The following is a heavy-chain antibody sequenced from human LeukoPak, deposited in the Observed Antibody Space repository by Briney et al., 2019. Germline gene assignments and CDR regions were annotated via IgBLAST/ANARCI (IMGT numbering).Heavy chain of an antibody. CDR2: IKQDGSEK. Sequence: GGSLRLTCAASGFTFSSYWMSWVRQAPGKGLEWVANIKQDGSEKYYVDSVKGRFTISRDNAKNSLYLQMNSLRAEDTAVYYCARLLNYDSSGTSAEYFQHWGQGTLVTVSS. J-gene: IGHJ1*01. V-gene: IGHV3-7*01. D-gene: IGHD3-22*01. CDR3: ARLLNYDSSGTSAEYFQH. CDR1: GFTFSSYW.